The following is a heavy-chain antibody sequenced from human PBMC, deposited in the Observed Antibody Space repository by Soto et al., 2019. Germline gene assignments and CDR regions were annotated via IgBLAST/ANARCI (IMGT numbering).Heavy chain of an antibody. Sequence: SETLSLTCAVYGGSFSGYYWSWIRQPPGKGLEWIGEINHSGSTNYNPSLKSRVTISVDTSKKHFSLKLSSVTAADTAVYYCARKGGYCSGGSCYGRSYYYYYMDVWGKGTTVTVSS. J-gene: IGHJ6*03. CDR3: ARKGGYCSGGSCYGRSYYYYYMDV. V-gene: IGHV4-34*01. CDR2: INHSGST. D-gene: IGHD2-15*01. CDR1: GGSFSGYY.